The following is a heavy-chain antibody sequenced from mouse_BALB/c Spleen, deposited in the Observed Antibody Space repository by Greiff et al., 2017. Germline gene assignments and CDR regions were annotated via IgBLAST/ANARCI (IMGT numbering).Heavy chain of an antibody. CDR1: GYTFSSYW. J-gene: IGHJ3*01. D-gene: IGHD4-1*01. CDR3: ARVVGRFAY. CDR2: ILPGSGST. Sequence: QVQLQQSGAELMKPGASVKISCKATGYTFSSYWIEWVKQRPGHGLEWIGEILPGSGSTNYNEKFKGKATFTADTSSNTAYMQLSSLTSEDSAVYYCARVVGRFAYWGQGTLVTVAA. V-gene: IGHV1-9*01.